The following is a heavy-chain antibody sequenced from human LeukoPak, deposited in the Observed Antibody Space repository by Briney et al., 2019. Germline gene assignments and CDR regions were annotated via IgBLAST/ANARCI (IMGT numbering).Heavy chain of an antibody. CDR3: ARMYSSSSGKNAFDI. D-gene: IGHD6-6*01. V-gene: IGHV3-7*03. CDR2: IKQDGYEK. CDR1: GFTFSNYW. J-gene: IGHJ3*02. Sequence: GGSLRLSCAVSGFTFSNYWMSWVRQAPGKGLEWVANIKQDGYEKYYVDSVKGRFTISRDNAKNSLYLQMDSLRAEDTAVFYCARMYSSSSGKNAFDIWGQGTVVIVSS.